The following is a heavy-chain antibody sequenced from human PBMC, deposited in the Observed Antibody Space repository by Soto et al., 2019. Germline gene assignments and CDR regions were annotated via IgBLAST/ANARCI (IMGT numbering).Heavy chain of an antibody. CDR1: GYTFTSYG. Sequence: GASVKVSCKASGYTFTSYGLSWVRRAPRQGLEWMGWISAYNGNTNYAQNFQGRVTMTTDTSTNTAYMELRSLRSDDTAVYYCARDTKYQLLGYYYYYYMDVWGKGTTVTVSS. CDR2: ISAYNGNT. CDR3: ARDTKYQLLGYYYYYYMDV. V-gene: IGHV1-18*01. J-gene: IGHJ6*03. D-gene: IGHD2-2*01.